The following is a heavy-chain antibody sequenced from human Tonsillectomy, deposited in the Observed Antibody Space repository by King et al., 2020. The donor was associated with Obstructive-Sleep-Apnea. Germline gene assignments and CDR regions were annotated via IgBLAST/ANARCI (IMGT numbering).Heavy chain of an antibody. V-gene: IGHV5-10-1*03. CDR1: GYSLTSYW. CDR3: ARQHRDYTSDRGMDV. J-gene: IGHJ6*02. CDR2: IDPRDTYS. D-gene: IGHD3-3*01. Sequence: VQLVESGAEVKKPGESLRISCKGSGYSLTSYWISWVRQLPGKGLEWVGRIDPRDTYSSYSPSFQGHVTISADTSITTAYLRWSTLKASDTAMYYCARQHRDYTSDRGMDVWGQGTPVTVSS.